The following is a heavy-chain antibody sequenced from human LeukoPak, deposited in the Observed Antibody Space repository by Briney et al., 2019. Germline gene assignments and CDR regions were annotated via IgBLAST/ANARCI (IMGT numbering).Heavy chain of an antibody. Sequence: SETLSLTCAVYGGPFTDYFWSWIRQPPGKGLEWLGEINHRGNTKYSPSLKSRVVISRDTSKTQFSLNLTSVTAADTAIYYCATLYCTSARCSEYWGRGTLVTVSS. CDR3: ATLYCTSARCSEY. V-gene: IGHV4-34*01. J-gene: IGHJ4*02. CDR1: GGPFTDYF. CDR2: INHRGNT. D-gene: IGHD2-8*01.